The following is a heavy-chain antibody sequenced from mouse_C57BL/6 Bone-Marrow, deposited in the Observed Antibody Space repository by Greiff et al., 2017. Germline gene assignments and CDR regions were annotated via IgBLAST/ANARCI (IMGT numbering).Heavy chain of an antibody. CDR1: GFTFSDYG. Sequence: EVQRVESGGGLVKPGGSLKLSCAASGFTFSDYGMHWVRQAPEKGLEWVAYISSGSSTIYYADTVKGRFTISRDTAKHTLFLQMTSLRSEDTAMYYCARPLFITTVVATSPSYWYFDVWGTGTTVTVSS. CDR3: ARPLFITTVVATSPSYWYFDV. J-gene: IGHJ1*03. V-gene: IGHV5-17*01. D-gene: IGHD1-1*01. CDR2: ISSGSSTI.